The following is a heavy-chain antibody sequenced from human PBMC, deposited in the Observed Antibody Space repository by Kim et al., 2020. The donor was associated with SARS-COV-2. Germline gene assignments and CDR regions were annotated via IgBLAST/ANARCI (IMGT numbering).Heavy chain of an antibody. CDR2: KHRGST. J-gene: IGHJ4*02. V-gene: IGHV4-34*01. Sequence: KHRGSTNYSPSLKSRVTISVDTSKNQFALKLSSVTAADTAVYYCATTYGGWGQGTLVTVSS. CDR3: ATTYGG. D-gene: IGHD4-17*01.